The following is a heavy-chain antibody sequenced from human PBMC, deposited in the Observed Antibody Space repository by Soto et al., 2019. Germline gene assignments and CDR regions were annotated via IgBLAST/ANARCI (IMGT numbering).Heavy chain of an antibody. D-gene: IGHD2-2*01. CDR2: INAGNGNT. V-gene: IGHV1-3*01. CDR1: GYTFTSYA. J-gene: IGHJ6*03. Sequence: APVKVSCKASGYTFTSYAMHWVRQAPGQRLEWMGWINAGNGNTKYSQKFQGRVTITRDTSASTAYMELSSLRSEDTAVYYCASAEIVVVPAAYLYYYYMDVWGKGTKVTVSS. CDR3: ASAEIVVVPAAYLYYYYMDV.